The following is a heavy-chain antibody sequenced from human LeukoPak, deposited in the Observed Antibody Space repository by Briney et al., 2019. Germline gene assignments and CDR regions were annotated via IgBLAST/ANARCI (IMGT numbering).Heavy chain of an antibody. CDR3: ARWYYYDDDGKFIDYGMDL. J-gene: IGHJ6*02. V-gene: IGHV1-18*01. Sequence: ASVTVSFTASGYTFTRYGMNWVRQAPGQGLEWLGWISGYNGNTYFAQNFQGRVTMTADSSTTTASMELRSLRSDDTAVYFCARWYYYDDDGKFIDYGMDLGGQGTTGTVSS. CDR1: GYTFTRYG. D-gene: IGHD3-22*01. CDR2: ISGYNGNT.